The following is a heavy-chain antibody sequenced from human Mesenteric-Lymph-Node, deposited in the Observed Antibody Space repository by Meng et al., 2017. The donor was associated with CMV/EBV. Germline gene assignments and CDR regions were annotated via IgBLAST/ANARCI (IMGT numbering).Heavy chain of an antibody. J-gene: IGHJ5*02. CDR3: ARSSITIFGVVIPFDP. Sequence: SETLSLTCTVSGYSISSGYYWGWIRQPPGKGLEWIESIYHSGSTYYNPSLKSRVTISVDTSKNQFSLKLSSVTAADTAVYYCARSSITIFGVVIPFDPWGQGTLVTVSS. CDR2: IYHSGST. CDR1: GYSISSGYY. D-gene: IGHD3-3*01. V-gene: IGHV4-38-2*02.